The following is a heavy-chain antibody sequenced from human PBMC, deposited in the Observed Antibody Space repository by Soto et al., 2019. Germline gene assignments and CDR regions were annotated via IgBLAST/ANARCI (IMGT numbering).Heavy chain of an antibody. J-gene: IGHJ4*02. V-gene: IGHV3-33*01. CDR3: ARVRVSGSYSRAEFDY. CDR2: IWYDGSNK. D-gene: IGHD1-26*01. Sequence: GGSLRLSCAASGFTFSSYGVHWVRQAPGKGLEWVAVIWYDGSNKYYADSVKGRFTISRDNSKNTLYLQMNSLRAEDTAVYYCARVRVSGSYSRAEFDYWGQGTLVTVSS. CDR1: GFTFSSYG.